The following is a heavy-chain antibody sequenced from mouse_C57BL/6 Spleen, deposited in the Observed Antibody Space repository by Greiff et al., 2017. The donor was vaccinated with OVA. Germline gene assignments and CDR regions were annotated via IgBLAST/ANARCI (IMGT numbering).Heavy chain of an antibody. D-gene: IGHD2-1*01. CDR1: GYTFTDYY. J-gene: IGHJ1*03. CDR3: ARDSYYGNLRYFDV. CDR2: INPYNGGT. Sequence: VQLQQSGPVLVKPGASVKMSCKASGYTFTDYYMNWVKQSHGKSLEWIGVINPYNGGTSYNQKFKGKATLTVDKSSSTAYMELNSLTSEDSAVYYCARDSYYGNLRYFDVWGTGTTVTVSS. V-gene: IGHV1-19*01.